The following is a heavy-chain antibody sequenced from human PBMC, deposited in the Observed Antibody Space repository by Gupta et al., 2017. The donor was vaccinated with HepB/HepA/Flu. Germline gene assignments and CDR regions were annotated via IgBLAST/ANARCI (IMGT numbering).Heavy chain of an antibody. V-gene: IGHV3-21*01. D-gene: IGHD3-10*01. CDR1: GFTFSSYS. CDR3: ARAVWFGELSEGMDV. CDR2: ISSSSSYI. J-gene: IGHJ6*02. Sequence: EVQLVESGGGLVKPGGSLRLSCAASGFTFSSYSMNWVRQAPGKGLEWVSSISSSSSYIYYADSVKGRFTISRDKAKNSLYLQMNSLRAEDTAVYYCARAVWFGELSEGMDVWGQGTTVTVSS.